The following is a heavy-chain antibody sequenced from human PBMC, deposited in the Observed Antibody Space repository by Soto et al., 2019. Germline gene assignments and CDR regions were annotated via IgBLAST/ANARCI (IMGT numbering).Heavy chain of an antibody. CDR1: GESFSGYY. CDR3: AGNIVATISSFDY. J-gene: IGHJ4*02. D-gene: IGHD5-12*01. CDR2: INHSGST. Sequence: SETLSLTCAVYGESFSGYYWSWIRQPPGKGLEWIGEINHSGSTNYSPSLKSRVTMSVDTSKDQFSLKLSSVTAADTAMYYCAGNIVATISSFDYWGQGTLVTVSS. V-gene: IGHV4-34*01.